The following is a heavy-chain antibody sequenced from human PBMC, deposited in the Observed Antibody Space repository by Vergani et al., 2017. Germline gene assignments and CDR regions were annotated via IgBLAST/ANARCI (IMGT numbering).Heavy chain of an antibody. Sequence: QVRLDESCPGLVKPSETPSLTCSVSGYSIGSGFYWAWIRQSPGEGLQWLTRIHNRGKTYHTPSLKSRVSVSLDTSKNRFSLNLTSVTATDPAVYYCARSQGYYWYFDLWGTGSLVTVSS. CDR1: GYSIGSGFY. CDR2: IHNRGKT. D-gene: IGHD3-22*01. CDR3: ARSQGYYWYFDL. J-gene: IGHJ2*01. V-gene: IGHV4-38-2*01.